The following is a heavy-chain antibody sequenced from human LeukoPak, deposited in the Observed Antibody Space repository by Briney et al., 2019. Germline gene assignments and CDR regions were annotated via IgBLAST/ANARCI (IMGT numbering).Heavy chain of an antibody. Sequence: AGGSLRLSCAASGFTFDDYGMSWVRQAPGKGLEWVSGINWNGGSTGYADSVKGRFTISRDNAKNSLYLQMNSLRAEDTALYYCARVGDGYNLNRYYFDHWGQGTLVTVSS. V-gene: IGHV3-20*04. CDR1: GFTFDDYG. D-gene: IGHD5-24*01. CDR2: INWNGGST. CDR3: ARVGDGYNLNRYYFDH. J-gene: IGHJ4*02.